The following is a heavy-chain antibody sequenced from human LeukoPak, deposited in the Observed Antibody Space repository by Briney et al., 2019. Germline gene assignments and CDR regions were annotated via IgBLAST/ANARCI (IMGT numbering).Heavy chain of an antibody. V-gene: IGHV3-33*01. CDR2: IWSDSSHK. D-gene: IGHD6-13*01. CDR3: VSAAGAFDM. Sequence: GGSLRLSCAASGFAFNTYGMHWIRQAPGKELEWVAVIWSDSSHKYYMDSMKGRCTISRDNSKNMVYLQMNSLRVEDTAVYYCVSAAGAFDMWGLGTLVTVSS. J-gene: IGHJ3*02. CDR1: GFAFNTYG.